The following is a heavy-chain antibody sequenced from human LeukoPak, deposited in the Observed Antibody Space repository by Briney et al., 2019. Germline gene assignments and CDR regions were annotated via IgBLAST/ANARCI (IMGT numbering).Heavy chain of an antibody. CDR2: IYTSGST. Sequence: PSETLSLTCTVSGGSISSYYWSWIRQPAGKGLEWIGRIYTSGSTNYNPSLKSRVTMSVDTSKNQFSLKLSSVTAADKAVYYCAREVWFGELLLFDYWGQGTLVTVSS. J-gene: IGHJ4*02. CDR1: GGSISSYY. D-gene: IGHD3-10*01. V-gene: IGHV4-4*07. CDR3: AREVWFGELLLFDY.